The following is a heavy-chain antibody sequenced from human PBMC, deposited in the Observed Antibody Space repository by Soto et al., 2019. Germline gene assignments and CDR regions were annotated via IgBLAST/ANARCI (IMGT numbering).Heavy chain of an antibody. D-gene: IGHD3-3*01. CDR3: ARWRFLEWGDS. V-gene: IGHV3-7*01. Sequence: PGGSLRPSCEASGFPLSSYGMRWVRQAPGKGLEWLANIKQDGFDKYYVASVKGQFTISRDNAKISVYLQMNSLRVEDTAFYYCARWRFLEWGDSWGQGTLVTVSS. CDR1: GFPLSSYG. CDR2: IKQDGFDK. J-gene: IGHJ4*02.